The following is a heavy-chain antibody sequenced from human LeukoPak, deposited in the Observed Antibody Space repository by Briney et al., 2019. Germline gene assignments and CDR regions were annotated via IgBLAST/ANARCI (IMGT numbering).Heavy chain of an antibody. CDR2: IAPISGTP. J-gene: IGHJ3*01. Sequence: ASVKVSCKASGYTFTSYYMYWVRQAPGQGLEWMGGIAPISGTPMYAQRFQGRVTISADTSTYTAFMEMSSLTSEDTAMYYCAREGEYYSESGNLVDASDVWGQGTMVTVSA. D-gene: IGHD3-10*01. CDR3: AREGEYYSESGNLVDASDV. V-gene: IGHV1-46*01. CDR1: GYTFTSYY.